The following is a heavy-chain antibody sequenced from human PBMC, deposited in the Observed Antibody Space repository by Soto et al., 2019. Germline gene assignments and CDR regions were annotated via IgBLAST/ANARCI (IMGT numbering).Heavy chain of an antibody. CDR2: IWYDGSNK. CDR1: GFTFSSYC. V-gene: IGHV3-33*01. D-gene: IGHD2-8*01. J-gene: IGHJ4*02. CDR3: ARESLGSRAYAY. Sequence: QVQLVESGGGVVQPGRSLRLSCAASGFTFSSYCMHWVRQAPGKGLEWVAVIWYDGSNKYYADSVKGRFTISRDNSKNTLYLQMNSLRAEDTAVYYCARESLGSRAYAYWGQGTLVTVSS.